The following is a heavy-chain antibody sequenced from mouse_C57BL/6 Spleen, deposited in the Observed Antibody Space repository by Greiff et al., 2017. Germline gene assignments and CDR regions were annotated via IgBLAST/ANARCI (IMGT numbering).Heavy chain of an antibody. CDR1: GYTFTSSW. V-gene: IGHV1-61*01. Sequence: QVQLQQPGAELVRPGSSVKLSCKASGYTFTSSWMDWVKQRPGQGLEWIGNLYPSDSETHYNQKFKDKATLTVDKSSSTAYMQLSSLTSEDSAVYYCALWMDYWGQGTSVTVSS. CDR3: ALWMDY. J-gene: IGHJ4*01. CDR2: LYPSDSET. D-gene: IGHD1-1*02.